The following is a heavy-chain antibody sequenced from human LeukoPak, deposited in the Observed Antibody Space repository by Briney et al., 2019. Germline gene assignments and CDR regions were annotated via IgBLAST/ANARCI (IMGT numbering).Heavy chain of an antibody. CDR1: GFTLSSYE. V-gene: IGHV3-48*03. J-gene: IGHJ4*02. CDR2: ISTSGTTK. D-gene: IGHD2-2*01. CDR3: ARRYCSSTSCTLDY. Sequence: GGSLRLSCAASGFTLSSYEVNWVRQAPGKGLEWVSYISTSGTTKYYADSVRGRFTISRDNAENSLYLQMNSLRAEDTAVYYCARRYCSSTSCTLDYWGQGTLVTVSS.